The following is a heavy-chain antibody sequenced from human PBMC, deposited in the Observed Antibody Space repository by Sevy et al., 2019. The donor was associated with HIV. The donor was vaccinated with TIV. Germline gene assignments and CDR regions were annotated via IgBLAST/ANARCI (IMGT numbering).Heavy chain of an antibody. V-gene: IGHV3-23*01. CDR1: GFTFSLYA. D-gene: IGHD3-22*01. J-gene: IGHJ5*02. Sequence: GGSLRLSCAASGFTFSLYAMTWVRQAPGKGLEWVSTMTISGGNTYYADSVKGRFTISRDNSKNTLYLQMNSLRAEDTAIYFCAKDHDNNWFDPWGQGTLVTVSS. CDR2: MTISGGNT. CDR3: AKDHDNNWFDP.